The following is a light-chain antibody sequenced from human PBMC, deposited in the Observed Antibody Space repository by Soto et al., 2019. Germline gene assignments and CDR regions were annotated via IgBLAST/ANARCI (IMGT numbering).Light chain of an antibody. CDR2: GAS. V-gene: IGKV3-15*01. J-gene: IGKJ1*01. CDR3: HQYNYWPRT. Sequence: EIVVTQSPATLSVSPGEKATISCRASHSISSNLAWYQQKPGQAPRLLIYGASTRATGIPARFSGSGSGTEFTLTISSLQSEDFAVYYCHQYNYWPRTFGQGTKVDIK. CDR1: HSISSN.